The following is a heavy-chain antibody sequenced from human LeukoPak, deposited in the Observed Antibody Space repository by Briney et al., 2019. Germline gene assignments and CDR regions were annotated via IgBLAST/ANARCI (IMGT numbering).Heavy chain of an antibody. CDR2: VYYSGST. D-gene: IGHD3-22*01. V-gene: IGHV4-4*02. Sequence: PSETLSLTCVVSGGSINNNKWWSWVRQPPGKGLEWIGDVYYSGSTNYNPSLKSRLTISVDTSKNQFSLKLSSVTTADTAVYYCARASYYDSTAYIFDYWGQGTLVTVSS. CDR1: GGSINNNKW. J-gene: IGHJ4*02. CDR3: ARASYYDSTAYIFDY.